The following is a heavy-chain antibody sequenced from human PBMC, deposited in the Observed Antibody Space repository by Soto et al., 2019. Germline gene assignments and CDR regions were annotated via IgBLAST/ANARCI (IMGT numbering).Heavy chain of an antibody. J-gene: IGHJ6*02. Sequence: QVQMVQSGAEVKKPGTSVKVSCKAAAGTFSSYSITWVRQAPGQGLEWMGGIIPMFGTANYAQKFQGRVTITADQSTRTAYRELTSLRSEDTAVYYCARGVVEVRAVGYYYYAMDAWGQGTTVTVSS. CDR3: ARGVVEVRAVGYYYYAMDA. V-gene: IGHV1-69*19. CDR2: IIPMFGTA. CDR1: AGTFSSYS. D-gene: IGHD2-21*01.